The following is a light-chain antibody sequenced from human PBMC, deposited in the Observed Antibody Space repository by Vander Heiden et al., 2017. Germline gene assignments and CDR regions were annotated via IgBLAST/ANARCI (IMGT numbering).Light chain of an antibody. J-gene: IGKJ4*01. Sequence: DLVMTHSADSLPISLGASATIHCHPHQSILDTAHRKNYLAWYQHKPGQPPRLLIYWASTRESGVPDRVSGSGSGTEFTLTISRLQAEDVAVYYCQQYYSTPCTFGGGTKVEIK. CDR1: QSILDTAHRKNY. CDR3: QQYYSTPCT. CDR2: WAS. V-gene: IGKV4-1*01.